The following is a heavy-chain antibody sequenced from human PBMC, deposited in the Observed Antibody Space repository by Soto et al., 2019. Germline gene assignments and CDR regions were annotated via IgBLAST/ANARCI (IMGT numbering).Heavy chain of an antibody. J-gene: IGHJ4*02. V-gene: IGHV4-31*03. CDR2: IYYSGST. Sequence: QVQLQESSPGLVKPSQTLSLTCTVSGASISSGAYYWSWIRHHPGKGLEWIGFIYYSGSTYYNPSLTSRVTISVDTSKNQFSLKLSSVTAADTAVYYCARATGSGSTTPFDYWGQGTLVTVSS. CDR3: ARATGSGSTTPFDY. CDR1: GASISSGAYY. D-gene: IGHD3-22*01.